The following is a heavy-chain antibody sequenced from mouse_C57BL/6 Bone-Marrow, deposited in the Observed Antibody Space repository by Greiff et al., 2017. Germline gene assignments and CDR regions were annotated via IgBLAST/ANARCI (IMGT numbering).Heavy chain of an antibody. V-gene: IGHV1-19*01. CDR3: ARRTNQYQGYYGPFAY. CDR2: INPYNGGT. J-gene: IGHJ3*01. D-gene: IGHD1-1*01. CDR1: GYTFTDYY. Sequence: VQLQQSGPVLVKPGASVKMSCKASGYTFTDYYMNWVKQSHGKSLEWIGVINPYNGGTSYNQKFKGKATLTVDKYSSTAYMELNSLTSEDSAVYYCARRTNQYQGYYGPFAYWGQGTLVTVSA.